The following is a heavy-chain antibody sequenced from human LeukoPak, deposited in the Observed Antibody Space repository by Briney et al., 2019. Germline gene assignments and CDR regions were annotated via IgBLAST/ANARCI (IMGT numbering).Heavy chain of an antibody. Sequence: PGGSLRLSCTVSGFTVSSNSMSWVRQAPGKGLEWVSSISSSSSYIYYADSVKGRFTTSRDNAKNSLYLQMNSLRAEDTAVYYCAREKTIWFGEPSTNPKKNNWFDPWGQGTLVTVSS. D-gene: IGHD3-10*01. J-gene: IGHJ5*02. CDR3: AREKTIWFGEPSTNPKKNNWFDP. V-gene: IGHV3-21*01. CDR2: ISSSSSYI. CDR1: GFTVSSNS.